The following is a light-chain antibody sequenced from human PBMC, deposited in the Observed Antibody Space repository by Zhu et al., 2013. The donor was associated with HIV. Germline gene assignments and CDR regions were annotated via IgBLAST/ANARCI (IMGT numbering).Light chain of an antibody. V-gene: IGKV3-20*01. CDR2: GTS. CDR1: QSVGNNF. Sequence: DIVLTQSPGTLSLSPGERATLSCRASQSVGNNFLAWYQQKPGQAPRLLIYGTSNRAPGIPDRFSGSGSGTDFTLTITGLEPEDIGMYFCQRFGSSVTWTFGQGTNLEIK. CDR3: QRFGSSVTWT. J-gene: IGKJ1*01.